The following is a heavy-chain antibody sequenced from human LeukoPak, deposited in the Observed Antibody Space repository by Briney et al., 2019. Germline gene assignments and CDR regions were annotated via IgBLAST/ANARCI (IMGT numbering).Heavy chain of an antibody. CDR2: IIPILGIA. Sequence: SVKVSCKASGGTFSSYTISWVRQAPGQGLEWMGRIIPILGIANYAQKFQGRVTITADKSTSTAYMELSSLRSEDTAVYYCARGREILYYFDYWGQGTLVTVSS. J-gene: IGHJ4*02. CDR1: GGTFSSYT. D-gene: IGHD5-24*01. V-gene: IGHV1-69*02. CDR3: ARGREILYYFDY.